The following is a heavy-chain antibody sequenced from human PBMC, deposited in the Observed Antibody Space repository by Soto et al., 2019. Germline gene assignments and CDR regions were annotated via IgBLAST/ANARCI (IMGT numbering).Heavy chain of an antibody. V-gene: IGHV3-23*01. CDR3: AKKYSYDSGTYLYHFDC. J-gene: IGHJ4*02. CDR2: ISGSGGTT. CDR1: GFTFSTYV. Sequence: PGGSLRLSCAASGFTFSTYVMNWVRQAPGQGLEWVSAISGSGGTTYYADSVKGRLTISRDNSKNTLYLQMNSLRAEDTAVYYCAKKYSYDSGTYLYHFDCWGQGTLVTVSS. D-gene: IGHD3-10*01.